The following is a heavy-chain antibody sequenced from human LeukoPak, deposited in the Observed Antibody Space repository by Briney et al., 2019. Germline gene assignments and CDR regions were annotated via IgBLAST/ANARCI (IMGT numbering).Heavy chain of an antibody. V-gene: IGHV3-48*01. CDR3: ARLTDY. J-gene: IGHJ4*02. Sequence: PGGSLRLSCEASGFTFSSSSMNWVRQAPGKGLEWLAYISTTGTIYYAESVKGRFTISRDNAKNSLYLEMNSLRAEDTAVYYCARLTDYWGQGTLVTVSS. CDR1: GFTFSSSS. CDR2: ISTTGTI. D-gene: IGHD1-14*01.